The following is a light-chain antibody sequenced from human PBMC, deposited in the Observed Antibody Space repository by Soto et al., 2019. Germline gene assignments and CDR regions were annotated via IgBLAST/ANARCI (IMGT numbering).Light chain of an antibody. CDR1: QSVSSN. Sequence: EILMTQSPPILSVSPGERATLSCRVSQSVSSNLAWYQQKPGQAPRLLIYDASSRATGIPARFSGSGSGTEFTLTISSLQSEDFAVYYCLHYNKWPRWTFGQGTKVDIK. V-gene: IGKV3-15*01. CDR3: LHYNKWPRWT. CDR2: DAS. J-gene: IGKJ1*01.